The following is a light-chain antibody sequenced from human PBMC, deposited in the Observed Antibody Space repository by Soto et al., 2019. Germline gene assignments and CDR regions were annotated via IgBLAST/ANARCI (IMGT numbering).Light chain of an antibody. J-gene: IGKJ2*01. Sequence: DIQMTQSPSSLSASVGDRVTITCQASQDISNYLNWYQQKPGKAPKLLIYDASNLETVVPSRFSGSGSGTDFTFTISSLQPEDIATYYYQQYDNLPPYTFGQGTKLEIK. V-gene: IGKV1-33*01. CDR1: QDISNY. CDR3: QQYDNLPPYT. CDR2: DAS.